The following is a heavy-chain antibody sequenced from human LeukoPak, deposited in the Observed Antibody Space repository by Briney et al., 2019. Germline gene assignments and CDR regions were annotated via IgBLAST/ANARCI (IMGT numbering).Heavy chain of an antibody. CDR3: ATLAYNYYYDSRRGAFDI. Sequence: GASVKVSCKASGYTFTSYYMHWVRQAPGKGLEWMGGFDPEDGETIYAQKFQGRVTMTEDTSTDTAYMELSSLRSEDTAVYYCATLAYNYYYDSRRGAFDIWGQGTMVTVSS. CDR1: GYTFTSYY. CDR2: FDPEDGET. J-gene: IGHJ3*02. V-gene: IGHV1-24*01. D-gene: IGHD3-22*01.